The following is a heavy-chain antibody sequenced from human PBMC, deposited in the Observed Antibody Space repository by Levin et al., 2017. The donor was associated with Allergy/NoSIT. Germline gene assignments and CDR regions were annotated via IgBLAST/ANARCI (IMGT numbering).Heavy chain of an antibody. V-gene: IGHV5-51*01. D-gene: IGHD6-6*01. CDR3: ARLSSSSSRGIDAFDS. CDR2: IYPGDSDT. J-gene: IGHJ3*02. CDR1: GYSFTSYW. Sequence: ASVKVSCKGSGYSFTSYWIGWVRQMPGKGLEWMGIIYPGDSDTRYSPSFQGQVTISADKSISTAYLQWSSLKASDTAMYYCARLSSSSSRGIDAFDSWGQGTMVTVSS.